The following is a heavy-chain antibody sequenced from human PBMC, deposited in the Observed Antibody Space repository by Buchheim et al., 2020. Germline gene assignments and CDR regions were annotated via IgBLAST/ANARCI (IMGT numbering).Heavy chain of an antibody. CDR2: TRNKANSYTT. J-gene: IGHJ6*02. Sequence: EVQLVESGGGLVQPGGSLRLSCAASGFTFSDHYMDWVRQAPGKGLEWVGRTRNKANSYTTEYAASVKGRFTISRDDSKNSLYLQMNSLKTEDTAVYYCASSLVPAANFYYGMDVWRQGTT. D-gene: IGHD2-2*01. CDR1: GFTFSDHY. V-gene: IGHV3-72*01. CDR3: ASSLVPAANFYYGMDV.